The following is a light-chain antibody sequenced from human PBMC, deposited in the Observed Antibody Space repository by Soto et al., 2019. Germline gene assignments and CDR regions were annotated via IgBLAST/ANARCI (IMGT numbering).Light chain of an antibody. CDR1: SSNIGSNT. CDR2: SND. V-gene: IGLV1-44*01. Sequence: QSVLTQPASASGTPGQRVTISCFGSSSNIGSNTVNWYRQLPGTAPKLLIYSNDQRPSGVPDRLSGSKSGNSASLAISGLQSEDEAEYYCAVWDDSLNGYVFGTGTKVTVL. CDR3: AVWDDSLNGYV. J-gene: IGLJ1*01.